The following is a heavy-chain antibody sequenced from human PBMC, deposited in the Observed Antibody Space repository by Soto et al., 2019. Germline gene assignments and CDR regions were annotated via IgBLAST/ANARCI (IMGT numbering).Heavy chain of an antibody. CDR2: ISSTTNYI. CDR1: GFTFTRYS. CDR3: ARESEDLSSNFDY. J-gene: IGHJ4*02. V-gene: IGHV3-21*06. Sequence: LTLSCSASGFTFTRYSMNWVRQAPGKGLEWVSSISSTTNYIYCGHSLKGRFTISRDNAKNSLYLEMNSLRAEDTAMYYCARESEDLSSNFDYWGQGTLVTVSS.